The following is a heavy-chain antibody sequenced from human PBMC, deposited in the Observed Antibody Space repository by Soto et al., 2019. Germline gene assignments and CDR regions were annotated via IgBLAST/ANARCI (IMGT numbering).Heavy chain of an antibody. CDR1: GFTFSNAW. D-gene: IGHD3-22*01. CDR3: TTDPVTMIVVVPSSG. Sequence: GGSLRLSCAASGFTFSNAWMNWVRQAPGKGLEWVGRIKSKTDGGTTDYAAPVKGRFIISRDDSKNTLYLQMNSLKTEDTAVYYCTTDPVTMIVVVPSSGWGQGTLVTVS. CDR2: IKSKTDGGTT. J-gene: IGHJ4*02. V-gene: IGHV3-15*07.